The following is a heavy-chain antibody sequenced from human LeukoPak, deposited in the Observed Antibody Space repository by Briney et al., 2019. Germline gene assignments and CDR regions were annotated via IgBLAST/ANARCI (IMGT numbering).Heavy chain of an antibody. CDR2: IKYDGREK. Sequence: GESLRLSCAASGFTFNSFWMTWVRLAPGKGLEWVANIKYDGREKYYMDSVKGRFTISRDNARNSIYLQMNSLRAEDTAVYYCARGSFGSGSYYTSNWFDPWGQGTLVTDSS. CDR1: GFTFNSFW. D-gene: IGHD3-10*01. V-gene: IGHV3-7*01. CDR3: ARGSFGSGSYYTSNWFDP. J-gene: IGHJ5*02.